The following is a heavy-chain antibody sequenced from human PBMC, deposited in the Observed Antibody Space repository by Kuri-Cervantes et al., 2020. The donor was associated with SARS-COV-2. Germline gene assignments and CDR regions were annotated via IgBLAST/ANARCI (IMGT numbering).Heavy chain of an antibody. CDR1: GYTFTSYG. V-gene: IGHV1-18*01. J-gene: IGHJ4*02. D-gene: IGHD5-12*01. CDR2: ISAYNGNT. CDR3: ASIYSGYEDG. Sequence: ASVKVSCKASGYTFTSYGISWVRQAPGQGLEWMGWISAYNGNTNYAQKFQGRVTMTRNTSISTAYMELNSLRAEDTAVYYCASIYSGYEDGWGQGTLVTVSS.